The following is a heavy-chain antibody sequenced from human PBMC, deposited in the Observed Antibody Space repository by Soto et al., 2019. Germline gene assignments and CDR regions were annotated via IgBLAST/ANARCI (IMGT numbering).Heavy chain of an antibody. CDR2: ISSSGDTI. V-gene: IGHV3-11*01. CDR3: ARYCSSASCYAGSAEYFQN. J-gene: IGHJ1*01. Sequence: QVQLVESGGGLGKPGGSLRLSCTASGFTFSDHYMSWIRQVPGKGLEWLSYISSSGDTIYYADSVKGRFTVSRDNAKNSLYLQMNSLRAEDTAVYYCARYCSSASCYAGSAEYFQNWGQGTQVTVSS. CDR1: GFTFSDHY. D-gene: IGHD2-2*01.